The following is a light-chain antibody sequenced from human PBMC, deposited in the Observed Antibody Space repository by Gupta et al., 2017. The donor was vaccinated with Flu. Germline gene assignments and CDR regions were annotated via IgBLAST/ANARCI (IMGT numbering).Light chain of an antibody. V-gene: IGLV3-21*02. J-gene: IGLJ2*01. CDR3: HVWDSRTDVV. CDR2: DDN. CDR1: NIKRKN. Sequence: SYVLTQPPSVSVAPGQTATITCEGNNIKRKNVHGYQQRTGQAPVLVVFDDNDRPSGIPDRFSGSNSGNTAALIISRVEVGDEADYYCHVWDSRTDVVFGGGTKLAV.